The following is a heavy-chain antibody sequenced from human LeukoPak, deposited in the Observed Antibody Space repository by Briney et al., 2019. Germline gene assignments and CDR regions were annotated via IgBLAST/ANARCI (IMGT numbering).Heavy chain of an antibody. Sequence: ASVKVSCTASGYTFTGYYMHWMRQAPGQRLEGMGWINPNIGDTNYAQKFRGRVTMTRDTSISTAYMELSRLRSDDTAVYYCARDPGAQIYAGTLANDHWGQGTLVAVSS. D-gene: IGHD6-13*01. V-gene: IGHV1-2*02. J-gene: IGHJ4*02. CDR3: ARDPGAQIYAGTLANDH. CDR1: GYTFTGYY. CDR2: INPNIGDT.